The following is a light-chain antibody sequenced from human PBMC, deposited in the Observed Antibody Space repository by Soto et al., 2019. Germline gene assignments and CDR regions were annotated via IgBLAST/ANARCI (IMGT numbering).Light chain of an antibody. CDR3: QHYGSSPPTWT. CDR2: GAS. V-gene: IGKV3-20*01. CDR1: QSVTSSY. Sequence: ESVLPQSPRTLSLSPRERATLSCRASQSVTSSYLAWYQEKPGQAPRLLIYGASSRATGIPDRFSGSGSGTDFTLTISRLEPEDFAVYYCQHYGSSPPTWTFGQGTKVDIK. J-gene: IGKJ1*01.